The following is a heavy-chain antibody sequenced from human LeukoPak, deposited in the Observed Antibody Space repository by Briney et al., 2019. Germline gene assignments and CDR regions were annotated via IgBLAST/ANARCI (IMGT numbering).Heavy chain of an antibody. CDR3: ATTGMGYCSTGLCPPHPYFDF. V-gene: IGHV5-10-1*01. J-gene: IGHJ4*02. Sequence: GESLKISCKGSGYNFTNYWISWVRQVPGKGLEWMGKIDPSDSYTNYSPSFRGHVTISGDKSISTAYLQWSTLKASDTAIYFCATTGMGYCSTGLCPPHPYFDFWGQGTLVTVSS. CDR1: GYNFTNYW. D-gene: IGHD2-2*01. CDR2: IDPSDSYT.